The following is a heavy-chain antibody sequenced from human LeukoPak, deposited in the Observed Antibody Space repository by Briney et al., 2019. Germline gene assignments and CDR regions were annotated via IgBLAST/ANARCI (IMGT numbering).Heavy chain of an antibody. Sequence: QAGGSLRLSCVPSGFPFSSFAMTWVRQAPGKGLEWVSSISGSGGTTYYADSVKGRFTIFRDSSKNMLYLHMNRLRAEDTAVYYCAKSPYFYNSGRSVDVWGKGTTVTVSS. CDR3: AKSPYFYNSGRSVDV. CDR1: GFPFSSFA. CDR2: ISGSGGTT. D-gene: IGHD3-10*01. V-gene: IGHV3-23*01. J-gene: IGHJ6*04.